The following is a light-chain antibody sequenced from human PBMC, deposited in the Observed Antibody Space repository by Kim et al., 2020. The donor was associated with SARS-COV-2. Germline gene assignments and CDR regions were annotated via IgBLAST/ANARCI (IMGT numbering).Light chain of an antibody. Sequence: PGKTTNITCSEGKMGLSYTSWYQQLRGQSLVLVSYKETKRPSRIPERFAGSSSGDTASLNISESRPMDEADYYCLAGCSRTAVFGGGTQLTVL. CDR3: LAGCSRTAV. J-gene: IGLJ2*01. V-gene: IGLV3-1*01. CDR2: KET. CDR1: KMGLSY.